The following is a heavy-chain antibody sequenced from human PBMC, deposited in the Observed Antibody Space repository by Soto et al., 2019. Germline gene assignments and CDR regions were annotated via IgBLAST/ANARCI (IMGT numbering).Heavy chain of an antibody. V-gene: IGHV3-48*03. CDR2: ISKSGSTI. Sequence: GGALRLSCAPSGFTFSDYEMHWVRQAPGKGLEWLSYISKSGSTIYYADSVKGRFTISRDNAENSLFLQMNSLRAEDTALYYCAREGAYYFDYWGRGTLVTVSS. CDR3: AREGAYYFDY. J-gene: IGHJ4*02. CDR1: GFTFSDYE.